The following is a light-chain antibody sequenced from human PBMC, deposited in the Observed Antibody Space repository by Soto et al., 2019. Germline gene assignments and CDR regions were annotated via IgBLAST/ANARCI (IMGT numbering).Light chain of an antibody. J-gene: IGLJ1*01. V-gene: IGLV1-44*01. Sequence: QSVLTQPPSASGTPGQRVTISCSESRSNIGSKTVYWYQHLPGTAPKLLIHAVSRRPSGISNRFSGSKSGNTAFLTISGVQAEDEADYYCSSYTSTTTLVVFGSGTKLTVL. CDR3: SSYTSTTTLVV. CDR2: AVS. CDR1: RSNIGSKT.